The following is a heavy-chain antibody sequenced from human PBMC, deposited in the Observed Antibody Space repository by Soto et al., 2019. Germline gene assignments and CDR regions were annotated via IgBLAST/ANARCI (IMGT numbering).Heavy chain of an antibody. V-gene: IGHV3-7*01. CDR2: ISGGASDK. CDR3: VREAWPRFDH. Sequence: EVQLVESGGGLVQPGGSLRLSCEASGFMFSAYWMSWVRQDPRKGLEWVATISGGASDKFYVDSVKGRFIISRDDAKKSLYLQMNSRRDEETAVYYCVREAWPRFDHWGQATRVTVPP. J-gene: IGHJ4*02. CDR1: GFMFSAYW.